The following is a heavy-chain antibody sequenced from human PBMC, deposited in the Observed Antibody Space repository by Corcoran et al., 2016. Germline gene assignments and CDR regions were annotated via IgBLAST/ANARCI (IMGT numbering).Heavy chain of an antibody. V-gene: IGHV1-69*01. J-gene: IGHJ4*02. CDR2: IIPIFGTA. Sequence: QVQLVQSGAEVKKPGSSVKVSCKASGGTFSSYAISWVRQAPGQGLGWMGGIIPIFGTANYAKKFQGRVTITADESTSKAYMELRSPSAEDTAVYYGASGESSGYGGEGYWGQGTLVTVSS. CDR1: GGTFSSYA. D-gene: IGHD3-22*01. CDR3: ASGESSGYGGEGY.